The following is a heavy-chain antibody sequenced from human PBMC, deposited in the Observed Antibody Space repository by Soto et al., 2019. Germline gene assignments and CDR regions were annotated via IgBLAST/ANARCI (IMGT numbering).Heavy chain of an antibody. V-gene: IGHV4-30-4*01. CDR2: IYYSGST. D-gene: IGHD1-20*01. J-gene: IGHJ5*02. CDR3: AREKPRDNWNYFGPGPPKLRSSNWFDP. Sequence: PSETLSLTSTVSGGSIRSGDYYWSWIRQPPGKGLEWIGYIYYSGSTYYNPSLKSRVTISVDTSKNQFSLKLSSVTAADTAVYYCAREKPRDNWNYFGPGPPKLRSSNWFDPWGQGTLVTVSS. CDR1: GGSIRSGDYY.